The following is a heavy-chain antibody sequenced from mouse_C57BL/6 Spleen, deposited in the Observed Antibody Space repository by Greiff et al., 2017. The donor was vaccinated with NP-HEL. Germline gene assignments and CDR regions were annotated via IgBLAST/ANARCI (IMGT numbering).Heavy chain of an antibody. J-gene: IGHJ2*01. D-gene: IGHD1-1*01. CDR2: INTSTGGT. CDR3: ARDYGSSRDY. V-gene: IGHV1-42*01. CDR1: GYSFTGYY. Sequence: EVQLQQSGPELVKPGASVKISCKASGYSFTGYYMNWVKQSPEKSLEWIGEINTSTGGTTYNQKFKAKATLTVDKSSSTAYMQLKSLTSEDSAVYYCARDYGSSRDYWGQSTTLTVSS.